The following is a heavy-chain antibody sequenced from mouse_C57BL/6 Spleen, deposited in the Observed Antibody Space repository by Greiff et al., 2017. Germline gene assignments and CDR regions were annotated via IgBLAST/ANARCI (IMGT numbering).Heavy chain of an antibody. J-gene: IGHJ4*01. CDR2: ISNNANGYTT. D-gene: IGHD2-10*01. Sequence: EVQVVESGGGLVQPGGSLSLSCAASGFTFTDYYMSWVRQPPGKALEWLGFISNNANGYTTEYSAFGKVRFTISRDNSQINLYLQLHALRAKDSATYYCACYIPYNGNYAGAMDYWGQGTSVTVSS. CDR3: ACYIPYNGNYAGAMDY. V-gene: IGHV7-3*01. CDR1: GFTFTDYY.